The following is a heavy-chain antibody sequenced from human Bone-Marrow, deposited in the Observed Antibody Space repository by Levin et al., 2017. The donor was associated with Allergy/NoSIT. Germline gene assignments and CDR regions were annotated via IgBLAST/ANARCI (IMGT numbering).Heavy chain of an antibody. D-gene: IGHD2-2*01. J-gene: IGHJ6*02. CDR3: ARDWGYCSSTSCPGVDYYYATDV. V-gene: IGHV3-33*01. CDR1: GFTFSNYG. CDR2: IWHDGSNR. Sequence: AGGSLRLSCAASGFTFSNYGMHWVRQAPGKGLEWVAVIWHDGSNRYYEDSVTDSVTGRFTISRDNSKNTVYLQMNSLRAEDTAVYYCARDWGYCSSTSCPGVDYYYATDVWGQGTTVTVSS.